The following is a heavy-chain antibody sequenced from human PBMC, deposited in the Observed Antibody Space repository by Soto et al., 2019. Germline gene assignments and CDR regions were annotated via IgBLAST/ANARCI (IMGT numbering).Heavy chain of an antibody. CDR1: GGSITTTNW. D-gene: IGHD6-19*01. CDR2: IYHSGRT. CDR3: ARRAVAGTSWFDL. V-gene: IGHV4-4*02. J-gene: IGHJ5*02. Sequence: SETLSLTFAVSGGSITTTNWCNCVRYPPEKGLEWIGEIYHSGRTNFNPSLKSRATISIDQSKNQASLKLTSWTTADPAVYYFARRAVAGTSWFDLWGQGTQVTVSS.